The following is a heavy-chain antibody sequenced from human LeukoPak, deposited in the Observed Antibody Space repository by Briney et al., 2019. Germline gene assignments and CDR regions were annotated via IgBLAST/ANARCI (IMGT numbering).Heavy chain of an antibody. J-gene: IGHJ4*02. V-gene: IGHV5-51*01. CDR3: ARRDGNSFVDY. CDR1: GSSFTSYW. D-gene: IGHD2/OR15-2a*01. Sequence: GASLKISCEGSGSSFTSYWIGWVRQMPGKGLEWMGIIYPGDSDTGYSPSFQGQVTISADKSISTAYLQWSSLKASDTAMYYCARRDGNSFVDYWGQGTLVTVSS. CDR2: IYPGDSDT.